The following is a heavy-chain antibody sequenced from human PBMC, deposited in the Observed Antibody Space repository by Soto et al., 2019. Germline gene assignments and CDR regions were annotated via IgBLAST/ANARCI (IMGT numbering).Heavy chain of an antibody. J-gene: IGHJ6*02. Sequence: SETLSLTYTVSAGSISSFYWTWIRQPPGKGLEWIGYIYYSGSTNYNPSLKSRVTISVDTSKKQLSLKLSSVTAADTAVYYCARVHGSGSGYYYYVMDVWGQGTTVTVSS. V-gene: IGHV4-59*01. CDR3: ARVHGSGSGYYYYVMDV. CDR1: AGSISSFY. CDR2: IYYSGST. D-gene: IGHD3-10*01.